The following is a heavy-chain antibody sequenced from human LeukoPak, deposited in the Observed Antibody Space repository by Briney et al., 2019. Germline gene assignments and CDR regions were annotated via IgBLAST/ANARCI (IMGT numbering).Heavy chain of an antibody. CDR3: ARVSSSWYFYYFDY. CDR2: IGFDGRDK. CDR1: GFILSNYA. V-gene: IGHV3-30*02. Sequence: GGSLRLSCAASGFILSNYAIHWVRQAPGKGLEWVAFIGFDGRDKYYAGSVKGRFTISGDNSKDSLYVQMNSLRAEDSAVYYCARVSSSWYFYYFDYWGQGTLVTVSS. J-gene: IGHJ4*02. D-gene: IGHD6-13*01.